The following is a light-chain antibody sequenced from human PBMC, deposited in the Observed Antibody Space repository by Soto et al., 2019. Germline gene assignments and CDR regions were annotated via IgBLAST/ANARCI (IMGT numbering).Light chain of an antibody. V-gene: IGKV1-5*01. Sequence: DIQMTHSPSTLSSSLLYRFTITCRASQSTSSWMAWYQQKPGKAPKLLIYDASSLESGVPSRFSGSGSGTEFTLTITSLQPDDFATYYCQQYNSYPWTFGQGTKVDIK. CDR3: QQYNSYPWT. CDR1: QSTSSW. J-gene: IGKJ1*01. CDR2: DAS.